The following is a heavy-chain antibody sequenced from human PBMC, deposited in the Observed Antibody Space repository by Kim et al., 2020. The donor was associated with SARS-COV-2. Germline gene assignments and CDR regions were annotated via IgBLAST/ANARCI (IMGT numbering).Heavy chain of an antibody. CDR2: ISYDGSNK. CDR1: GFTFSSYG. Sequence: GGSLRLSCAASGFTFSSYGMHWVRQAPGKGLEWVAVISYDGSNKYYADSVKGRFTISRDNSKNTLYLQMNSLRAEDTAVYYCAILSSLGAFDIWGQGTMVTVSS. D-gene: IGHD3-10*01. V-gene: IGHV3-30*03. J-gene: IGHJ3*02. CDR3: AILSSLGAFDI.